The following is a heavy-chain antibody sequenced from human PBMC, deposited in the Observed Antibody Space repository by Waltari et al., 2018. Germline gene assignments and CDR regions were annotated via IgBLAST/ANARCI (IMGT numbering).Heavy chain of an antibody. V-gene: IGHV3-48*03. CDR2: IGNGAGDI. J-gene: IGHJ4*02. CDR1: GLNFMNYE. D-gene: IGHD6-19*01. CDR3: ATDGSGWVDFEH. Sequence: EVQLVESGGAMVHPGGSLSLSCVVHGLNFMNYEMDWVRQAPGKGLKWISYIGNGAGDIYYAESVKGRFTISRDNVKKSLYLQMNSLRVEDTAVYYCATDGSGWVDFEHWGRGTLVTVSS.